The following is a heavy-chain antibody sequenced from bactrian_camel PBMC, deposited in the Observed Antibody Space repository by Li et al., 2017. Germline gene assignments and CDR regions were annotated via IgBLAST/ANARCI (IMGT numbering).Heavy chain of an antibody. Sequence: VQLVESGGGLVRPGGSLTLSCKVSGGTFSRYVMDWVRQAPGKGLEWVSGIDRSGGATDYADSVRGRFIVTRDNARNTLSLHMNSLKTEDTAVYYCAPDPRGSAYWGQGTQVTV. V-gene: IGHV3S40*01. J-gene: IGHJ4*01. CDR2: IDRSGGAT. D-gene: IGHD3*01. CDR1: GGTFSRYV. CDR3: APDPRGSAY.